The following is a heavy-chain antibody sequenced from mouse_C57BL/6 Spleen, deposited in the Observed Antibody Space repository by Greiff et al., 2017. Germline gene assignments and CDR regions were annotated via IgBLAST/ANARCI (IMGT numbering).Heavy chain of an antibody. V-gene: IGHV5-4*01. CDR3: ARDNSITTVVAD. CDR2: ISDGGSYT. CDR1: GFTFSSYA. D-gene: IGHD1-1*01. Sequence: EVKLVESGGGLVKPGGSLKLSCAASGFTFSSYAMSWVRQTPEKRLEWVATISDGGSYTYYPDNVKGRFTISRDNAKNNLYLQMSHLKSEDTAMYYCARDNSITTVVADWGQGTLVTVSA. J-gene: IGHJ3*01.